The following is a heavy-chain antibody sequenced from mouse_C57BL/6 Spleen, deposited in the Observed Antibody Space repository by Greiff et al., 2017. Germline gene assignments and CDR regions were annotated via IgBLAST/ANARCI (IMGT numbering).Heavy chain of an antibody. D-gene: IGHD3-3*01. CDR2: IYPGDGDT. Sequence: QVQLQQSGPELVKPGASVKISCKASGYAFSSSWMNWVKQRPGKGLEWIGRIYPGDGDTNYNGKFKGKATLTADKSSSTAYMQLSSLTSEDSAVYFCARGGGLGGFAYWGQGTLVTVSA. J-gene: IGHJ3*01. CDR1: GYAFSSSW. V-gene: IGHV1-82*01. CDR3: ARGGGLGGFAY.